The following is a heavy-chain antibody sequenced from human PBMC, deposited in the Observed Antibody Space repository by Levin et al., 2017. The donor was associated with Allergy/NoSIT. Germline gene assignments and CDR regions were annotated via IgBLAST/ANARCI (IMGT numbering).Heavy chain of an antibody. J-gene: IGHJ5*02. CDR3: ARRTLYYDILTGGTKIDP. CDR1: GGSFSGYY. CDR2: INHSGST. Sequence: SETLSLTCAVYGGSFSGYYWSWIRQPPGKGLEWIGEINHSGSTNYNPSLKSRVTISVDTSKNQFSLKLSSVTAADTAVYYCARRTLYYDILTGGTKIDPWGQGTLVTVSS. D-gene: IGHD3-9*01. V-gene: IGHV4-34*01.